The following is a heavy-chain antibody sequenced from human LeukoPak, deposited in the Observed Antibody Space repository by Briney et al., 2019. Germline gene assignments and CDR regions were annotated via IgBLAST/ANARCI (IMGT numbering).Heavy chain of an antibody. V-gene: IGHV3-23*01. CDR1: GFTFTSYA. J-gene: IGHJ5*02. CDR2: ISGSGGTT. Sequence: GGSLRLSCAASGFTFTSYAMSWVRQAPGKGLEWVSAISGSGGTTYYADSVKGRSTISRDNSKRTVDLQMNSLRAEDTAVYYCAKNTDSGSNDWFDPWGQGTLVTVSS. D-gene: IGHD1-26*01. CDR3: AKNTDSGSNDWFDP.